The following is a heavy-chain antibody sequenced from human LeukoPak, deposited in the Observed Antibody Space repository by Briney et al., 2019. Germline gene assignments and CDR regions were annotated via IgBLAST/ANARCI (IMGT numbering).Heavy chain of an antibody. CDR2: INHSGST. CDR1: GGSFSGYY. J-gene: IGHJ3*02. V-gene: IGHV4-34*01. D-gene: IGHD2-2*01. CDR3: AGIVVVPAATPRDAFDI. Sequence: KTSETLSLTCAVYGGSFSGYYWSWIRQPPGKGLEWIGEINHSGSTNYNPSLKSRVTISVDTSKNQFSLKLSSVTAADTAVYYCAGIVVVPAATPRDAFDIWGQGTMVTVSS.